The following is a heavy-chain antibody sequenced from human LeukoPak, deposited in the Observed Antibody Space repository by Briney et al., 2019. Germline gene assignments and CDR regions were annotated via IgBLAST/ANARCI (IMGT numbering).Heavy chain of an antibody. J-gene: IGHJ4*02. D-gene: IGHD2-21*01. V-gene: IGHV4-34*01. CDR2: INHSGST. CDR1: GGSFSGYY. Sequence: PSETLSLTCAVYGGSFSGYYWSWIRQPPGKGLEWIGEINHSGSTNYNPSLKSRVTISVDTSKNQFSLKLSSVTAADTAVYYCARSLGGDYGDYWGQGTLVTVSS. CDR3: ARSLGGDYGDY.